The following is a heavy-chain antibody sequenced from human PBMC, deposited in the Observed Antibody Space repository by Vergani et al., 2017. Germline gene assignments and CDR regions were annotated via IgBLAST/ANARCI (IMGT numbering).Heavy chain of an antibody. CDR2: IIPIFGTA. CDR3: ARDTLRVHYYGSGSLNYYYGMDV. J-gene: IGHJ6*02. CDR1: GGTFSSYA. Sequence: QVQLVQSGAEVKKPGSSVKVSCKASGGTFSSYAISWVRQAPGQGLEWMGGIIPIFGTANYAQKFQGRVTITADKSTSTAYMELSSLRSEDTAVYYCARDTLRVHYYGSGSLNYYYGMDVWGQGTTVTVSS. V-gene: IGHV1-69*06. D-gene: IGHD3-10*01.